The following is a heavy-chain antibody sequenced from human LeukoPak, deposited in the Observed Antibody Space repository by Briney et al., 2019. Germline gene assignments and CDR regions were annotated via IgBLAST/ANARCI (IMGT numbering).Heavy chain of an antibody. CDR3: TLIQGWGSGSYYRDF. D-gene: IGHD3-10*01. CDR2: VKSKGAGETT. V-gene: IGHV3-15*01. Sequence: GGSLRLSCAASGFSISNDWMSWVRQAPGKGLEWVARVKSKGAGETTDYAAPVKGRFTISRDDSKNTLYLQMNSLKTEDTAVYYCTLIQGWGSGSYYRDFWGQGTLVAVSS. CDR1: GFSISNDW. J-gene: IGHJ4*02.